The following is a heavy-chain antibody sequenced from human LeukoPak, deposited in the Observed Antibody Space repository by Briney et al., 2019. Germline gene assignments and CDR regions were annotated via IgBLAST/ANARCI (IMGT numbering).Heavy chain of an antibody. CDR2: ISSSSTYI. CDR1: GFTFSSYS. Sequence: GGSLRLSCAASGFTFSSYSMNWVRQAPGKGLEWVSSISSSSTYIYYADSVKGRFTVSRDNAKNSLYLQMNSLRAEDTAVYYCAKDLDAAAFDYWGQGTLVTVSS. CDR3: AKDLDAAAFDY. J-gene: IGHJ4*02. D-gene: IGHD3/OR15-3a*01. V-gene: IGHV3-21*04.